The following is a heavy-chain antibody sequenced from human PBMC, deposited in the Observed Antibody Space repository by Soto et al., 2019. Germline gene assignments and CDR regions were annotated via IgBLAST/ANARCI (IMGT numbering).Heavy chain of an antibody. CDR2: INSDGSSI. J-gene: IGHJ6*02. CDR1: GFTLSSHW. V-gene: IGHV3-74*01. CDR3: TRDSYDFWSGSYNGMDV. Sequence: QAGGSLRLSCVASGFTLSSHWMHWVRQAPGKGLVWVSRINSDGSSIDYADSVKGRFTISRDNAKNTLYLQMNSLRAEDTAVYYCTRDSYDFWSGSYNGMDVWGQGTTVTVSS. D-gene: IGHD3-3*01.